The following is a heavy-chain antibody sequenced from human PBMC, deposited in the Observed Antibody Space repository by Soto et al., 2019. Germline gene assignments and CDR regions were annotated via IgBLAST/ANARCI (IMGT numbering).Heavy chain of an antibody. J-gene: IGHJ5*02. Sequence: EVQLVESGGGLVQPGGSLRLSCAASGFTFSSVWMHWVRQAPVKGLEWVSRASPDGTSTIYADSVKGRFTISRDNAKNTLFMQMNSLRADDTAVYYCTRHGSGDYFLFDRWGQGTLVTVSS. D-gene: IGHD4-17*01. CDR2: ASPDGTST. CDR3: TRHGSGDYFLFDR. CDR1: GFTFSSVW. V-gene: IGHV3-74*01.